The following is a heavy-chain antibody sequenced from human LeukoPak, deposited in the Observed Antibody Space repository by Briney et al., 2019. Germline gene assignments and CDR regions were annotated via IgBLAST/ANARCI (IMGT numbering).Heavy chain of an antibody. V-gene: IGHV4-59*08. J-gene: IGHJ4*02. CDR3: ARHLDYYGSVSYEY. D-gene: IGHD3-10*01. CDR2: IHYSGST. Sequence: AETLTLSCTVSGGPISGYPRSWIRQPPGKGLEWIGYIHYSGSTDYNPSLKSRVTMSVDTSKNQFSLKLSSVTAADTAVYYCARHLDYYGSVSYEYWGQETQVTVSS. CDR1: GGPISGYP.